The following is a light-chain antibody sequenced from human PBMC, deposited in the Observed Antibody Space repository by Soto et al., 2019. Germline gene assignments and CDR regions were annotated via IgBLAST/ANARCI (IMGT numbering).Light chain of an antibody. CDR1: TGAVTSGHY. CDR2: DTS. V-gene: IGLV7-46*01. CDR3: LLAYSGARLVV. J-gene: IGLJ2*01. Sequence: QAVVTQEPSLTVSPRGTVTLTCGSSTGAVTSGHYPYWFQQKPGQAPRTLIYDTSNKHSWTPARFSGSLLGGKAALTLSGAQPEDEAEYYCLLAYSGARLVVFGGGTQLTVL.